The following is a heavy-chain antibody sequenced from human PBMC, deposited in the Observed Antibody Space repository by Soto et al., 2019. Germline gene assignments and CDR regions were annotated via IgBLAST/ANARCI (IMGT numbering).Heavy chain of an antibody. J-gene: IGHJ6*02. CDR1: GGTFSSYA. CDR2: IIPIFGTA. D-gene: IGHD3-22*01. CDR3: AREGGYYSYVRPPNYYYYGMDV. Sequence: QVQLVQSGAEVKKPGSSVKVSCKASGGTFSSYAISWVRQAPGQGLEWMGGIIPIFGTANYAQKFQGRVTLTADESTSTAYMELSSLRSEDTAVYYCAREGGYYSYVRPPNYYYYGMDVWGQGTTVTVSS. V-gene: IGHV1-69*01.